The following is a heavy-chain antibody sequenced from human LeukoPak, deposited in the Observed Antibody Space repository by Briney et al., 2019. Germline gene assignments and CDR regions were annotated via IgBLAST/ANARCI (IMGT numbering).Heavy chain of an antibody. J-gene: IGHJ4*02. Sequence: GGSLRLSCATSGFTFSSFAMHWVRQAPGKGLEWLALIWFDGSSKNYTDSVEGRFTISRDNSKNTLFLQMNSLRAEDTAVYYCARGFYRVRHDQNTYYFVHWGQGTLVTVSS. D-gene: IGHD3-16*02. CDR3: ARGFYRVRHDQNTYYFVH. CDR1: GFTFSSFA. CDR2: IWFDGSSK. V-gene: IGHV3-33*01.